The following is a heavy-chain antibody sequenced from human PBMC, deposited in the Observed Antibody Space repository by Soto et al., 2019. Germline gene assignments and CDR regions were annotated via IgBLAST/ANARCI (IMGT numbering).Heavy chain of an antibody. D-gene: IGHD1-7*01. CDR1: GDSVSSNSAA. J-gene: IGHJ6*03. V-gene: IGHV6-1*01. CDR2: TYYRSRWYN. CDR3: AGTTSHQWYYMDV. Sequence: NPSQTFSLTCVISGDSVSSNSAAWNWIRLSPSRGLGWLARTYYRSRWYNDYAVSVRSRITVNPDTSKNQFSLQLTSVTPEDTAVYYCAGTTSHQWYYMDVWGKGTTVTVSS.